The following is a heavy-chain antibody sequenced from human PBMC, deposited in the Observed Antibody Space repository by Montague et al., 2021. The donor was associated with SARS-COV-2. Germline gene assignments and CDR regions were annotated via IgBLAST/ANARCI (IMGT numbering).Heavy chain of an antibody. CDR3: ARFWSGYVDK. Sequence: SETLSLTYSFSGGSIRSYYWSWIRLPPGRPLEWLGYIYYTGETTHNPSLKSRVTISVDTSRSQFSLRLTSVTAADTVVYFCARFWSGYVDKWSQGTLVTVPS. J-gene: IGHJ4*02. CDR1: GGSIRSYY. V-gene: IGHV4-59*01. CDR2: IYYTGET. D-gene: IGHD3-3*01.